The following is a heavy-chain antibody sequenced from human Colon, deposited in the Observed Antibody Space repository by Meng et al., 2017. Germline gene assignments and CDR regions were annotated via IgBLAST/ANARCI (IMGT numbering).Heavy chain of an antibody. V-gene: IGHV4-30-4*01. Sequence: QGKLQESAPGRVQPSQTLSLTGTVSGGSISSGDYYWSWIRQPPGKGLEWIGYIYYSGSTYSNASLKSRVTISIDRSKNQFSLKLSSVTAADTAVYYCARDRKHYGERGWFDPWGQGTLVTVSS. D-gene: IGHD4-17*01. CDR3: ARDRKHYGERGWFDP. CDR2: IYYSGST. CDR1: GGSISSGDYY. J-gene: IGHJ5*02.